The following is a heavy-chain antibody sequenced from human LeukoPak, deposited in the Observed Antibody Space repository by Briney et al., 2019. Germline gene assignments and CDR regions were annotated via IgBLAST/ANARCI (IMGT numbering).Heavy chain of an antibody. Sequence: SETLSLTCTVPGGSITSYYWSWIRQPPGKGLEWIGYIYYSGSTNYNPALKSRVTISVDTSKNRISLKLSSVIAADTAVYYCARVTAAAGTPDYWGQGTLVTVSS. CDR2: IYYSGST. D-gene: IGHD6-13*01. CDR1: GGSITSYY. J-gene: IGHJ4*02. V-gene: IGHV4-59*01. CDR3: ARVTAAAGTPDY.